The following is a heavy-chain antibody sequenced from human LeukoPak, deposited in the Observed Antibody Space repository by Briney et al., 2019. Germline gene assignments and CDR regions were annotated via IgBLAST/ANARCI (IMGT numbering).Heavy chain of an antibody. Sequence: SVKVSCKASGVIFSNFAFNWVRRAPGQGLEWMGRIIPILDLAHYTQKFQGRLTITADKSTNTSYMELTSLTAEDTAVYYCATPSRTEDGDYGVCWGQGTLVTVSS. J-gene: IGHJ4*02. CDR3: ATPSRTEDGDYGVC. CDR1: GVIFSNFA. V-gene: IGHV1-69*04. CDR2: IIPILDLA. D-gene: IGHD4-17*01.